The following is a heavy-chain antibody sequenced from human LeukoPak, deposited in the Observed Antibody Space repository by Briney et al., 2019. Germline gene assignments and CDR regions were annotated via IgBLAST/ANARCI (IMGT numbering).Heavy chain of an antibody. CDR2: ISGSGGST. Sequence: PGGSLRLSCAASGFTFSSYAMSWVRQAPGKGLEWVSAISGSGGSTYYADSVKGRFTISRDNSKNTLYLQMNSLRAEATAVYYCAKGPEYSYGQGYFDYWGQGTLVTVSS. V-gene: IGHV3-23*01. CDR3: AKGPEYSYGQGYFDY. J-gene: IGHJ4*02. D-gene: IGHD5-18*01. CDR1: GFTFSSYA.